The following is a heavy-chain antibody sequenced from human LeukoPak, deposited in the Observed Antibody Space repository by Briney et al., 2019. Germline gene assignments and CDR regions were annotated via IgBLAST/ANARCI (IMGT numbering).Heavy chain of an antibody. CDR3: ARHYTGAGGKFDP. Sequence: PGGSLRLSCAASGFTVSSNCMSWVRQAPGKGLEWVSVIYSGGSTYYADSVKGRFSISRDNSKNTLYLQMNSLRAEDTAVYYCARHYTGAGGKFDPWGQGTLVTVSS. J-gene: IGHJ5*02. CDR1: GFTVSSNC. D-gene: IGHD3-16*01. V-gene: IGHV3-66*04. CDR2: IYSGGST.